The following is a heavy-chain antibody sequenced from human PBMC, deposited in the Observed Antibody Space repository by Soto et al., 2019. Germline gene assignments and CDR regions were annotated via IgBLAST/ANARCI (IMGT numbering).Heavy chain of an antibody. CDR3: ARGTGSCYYY. Sequence: QVQLQQWGAGLLKPSETLSPTCAVYGGSFSDYYWSWIRQPPEKGLEWIGEINHSGSSKYNPSRKSRFTLSVDTSKNQCSLKMCSVTASDTAVYYCARGTGSCYYYWGRGTLVTVSS. CDR1: GGSFSDYY. CDR2: INHSGSS. D-gene: IGHD2-2*01. J-gene: IGHJ4*02. V-gene: IGHV4-34*02.